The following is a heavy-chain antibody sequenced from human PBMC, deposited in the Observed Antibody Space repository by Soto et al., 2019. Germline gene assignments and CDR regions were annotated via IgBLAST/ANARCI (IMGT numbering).Heavy chain of an antibody. D-gene: IGHD2-15*01. CDR1: GGTFSSYA. CDR2: IIPIFGTA. J-gene: IGHJ6*02. V-gene: IGHV1-69*13. CDR3: ARGVGGHGYYYYGMDV. Sequence: ASVKVSCKASGGTFSSYAISWVRQAPGQGLEWMGGIIPIFGTANYAQKFQGRVTITADESTSTAYMELSSLRSEDTAVYYCARGVGGHGYYYYGMDVWGQGTTVTVSS.